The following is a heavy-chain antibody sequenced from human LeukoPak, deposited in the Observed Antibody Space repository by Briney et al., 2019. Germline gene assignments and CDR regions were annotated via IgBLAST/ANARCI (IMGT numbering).Heavy chain of an antibody. V-gene: IGHV3-21*01. CDR1: GFTFSSYS. CDR2: ISSSSSYI. Sequence: GGSLRLSCAASGFTFSSYSMNWVRQAPGKGLEWVSSISSSSSYIYYADSVKGRFTISRDNAKNSLYLQMNSLRAEDTAVYYCARDHYSSSWYFFSAFDIWGQGTMVTVSS. J-gene: IGHJ3*02. D-gene: IGHD6-13*01. CDR3: ARDHYSSSWYFFSAFDI.